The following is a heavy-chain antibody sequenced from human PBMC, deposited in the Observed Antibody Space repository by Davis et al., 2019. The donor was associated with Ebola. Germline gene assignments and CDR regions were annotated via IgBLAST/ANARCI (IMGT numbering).Heavy chain of an antibody. CDR3: ARGSVWGY. CDR1: GFTFSSYS. D-gene: IGHD3-16*01. CDR2: ISSSSSTI. V-gene: IGHV3-48*02. Sequence: GESLKISCAASGFTFSSYSMNWVRQAPGKGLEWVSYISSSSSTIYYADSVKGRFTISSDNAKNSLYLQMNSLRDEDTAVYYCARGSVWGYWGQGTLFTVSS. J-gene: IGHJ4*02.